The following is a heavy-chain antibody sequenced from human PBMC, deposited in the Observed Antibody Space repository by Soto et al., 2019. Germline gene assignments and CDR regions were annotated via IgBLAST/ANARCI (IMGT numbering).Heavy chain of an antibody. CDR2: IYYSGST. Sequence: PSETLSLTCTVSGGSISSYYWSWIRQPPGKGLEWIGYIYYSGSTNYNPSLKSRVTISVDTSKNQFSLKLSSVTAADTAVYYCATGRESEFDSWAAGTRATVSS. CDR1: GGSISSYY. V-gene: IGHV4-59*01. J-gene: IGHJ4*02. CDR3: ATGRESEFDS.